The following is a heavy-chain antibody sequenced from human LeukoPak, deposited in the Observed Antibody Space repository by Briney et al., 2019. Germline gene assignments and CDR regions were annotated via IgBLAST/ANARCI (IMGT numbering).Heavy chain of an antibody. CDR3: AKSFRSTSLDY. CDR2: IASDGTI. V-gene: IGHV3-48*03. Sequence: GGSLRLSCVASGFILSTSEMNWVRQAPGKGLEWVSFIASDGTIYYADSVKGRFTLSRDNAKNSLYLQMNSLRAGDTAVYYCAKSFRSTSLDYWGQGTLVTVSS. D-gene: IGHD2-2*01. CDR1: GFILSTSE. J-gene: IGHJ4*02.